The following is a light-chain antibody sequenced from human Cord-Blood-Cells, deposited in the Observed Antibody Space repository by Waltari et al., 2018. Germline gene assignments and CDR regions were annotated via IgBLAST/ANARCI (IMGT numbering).Light chain of an antibody. CDR2: GAS. V-gene: IGKV3-20*01. CDR3: QQYGSSPPT. J-gene: IGKJ1*01. Sequence: EIVLTQSPGTLSLSPGESATLSCRASQSVSSSYLAWYQQKPGKAPRLLIYGASSRATGIPDRFSGSGSGTDFTLTISRLEPEDFAVYYCQQYGSSPPTFGQGTKVEIK. CDR1: QSVSSSY.